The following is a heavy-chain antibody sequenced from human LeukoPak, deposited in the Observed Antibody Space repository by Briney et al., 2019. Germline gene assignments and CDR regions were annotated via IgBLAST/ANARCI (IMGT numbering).Heavy chain of an antibody. CDR3: ARAAYSSSWSAFAP. J-gene: IGHJ5*02. V-gene: IGHV1-2*02. D-gene: IGHD6-13*01. CDR2: INPNSGGT. CDR1: GYTFTGYY. Sequence: ASVKVSCKASGYTFTGYYMHWVRQAPGQGLEGMGWINPNSGGTNYAQKFQGRVTMTRDTSISTAYRELSRLRSDDTAVYYCARAAYSSSWSAFAPWGQGTLVTVSS.